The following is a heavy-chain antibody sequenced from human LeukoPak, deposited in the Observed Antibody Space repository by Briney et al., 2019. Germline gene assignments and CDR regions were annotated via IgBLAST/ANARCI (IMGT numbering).Heavy chain of an antibody. V-gene: IGHV3-7*03. CDR1: GFTFSSNW. Sequence: GGSLRLSCAASGFTFSSNWMSWVRQAPGKGLEWVANIKQDGSEKYYVDSVKGRFTISRDNAKNSLYLQMNSLRAEDTALYYCAKVAATGGWDYYMDVWGKGTTVTISS. CDR2: IKQDGSEK. J-gene: IGHJ6*03. D-gene: IGHD6-19*01. CDR3: AKVAATGGWDYYMDV.